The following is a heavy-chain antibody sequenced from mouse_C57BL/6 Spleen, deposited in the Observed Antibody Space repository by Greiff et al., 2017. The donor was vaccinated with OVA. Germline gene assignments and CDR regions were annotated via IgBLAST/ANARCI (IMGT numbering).Heavy chain of an antibody. CDR1: GYTFTTYP. CDR3: ARGDDGYYSFAY. D-gene: IGHD2-3*01. J-gene: IGHJ3*01. V-gene: IGHV1-47*01. CDR2: FHPYNDDT. Sequence: QVQLQQSGAELVKPGASVKMSCKASGYTFTTYPLEWMQQNHGKSLEWIGNFHPYNDDTKYNEKFKGKATLTVEKSSSTVYLELSRLTSDDSAVYYCARGDDGYYSFAYWGQGTLVTVSA.